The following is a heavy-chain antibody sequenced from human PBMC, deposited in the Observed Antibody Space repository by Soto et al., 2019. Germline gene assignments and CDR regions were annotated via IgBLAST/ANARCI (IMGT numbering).Heavy chain of an antibody. CDR3: ARDQGDFAFDI. V-gene: IGHV4-31*03. Sequence: PSETLSLTCTVSGGSISSGGYYWSWIRQHPGKGLEWIGYIYYSGSTYYNPSLKSRVTISVDNAKNSLYLQMNSLRAEDTAVYYCARDQGDFAFDIWGQGTMVTVSS. D-gene: IGHD3-3*01. CDR1: GGSISSGGYY. J-gene: IGHJ3*02. CDR2: IYYSGST.